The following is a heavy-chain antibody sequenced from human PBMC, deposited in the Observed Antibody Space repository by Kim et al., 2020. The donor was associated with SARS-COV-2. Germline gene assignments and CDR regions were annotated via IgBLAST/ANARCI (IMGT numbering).Heavy chain of an antibody. J-gene: IGHJ6*02. CDR1: GFTFSNAW. Sequence: GGSLRLSCAASGFTFSNAWMRWVRQAPGKGLEWVGRIKSKAGSRKTDYAAPVKGRFTISRDDSKNTLYLQMNSLKAEDTAVYYCTTGCSSTSYHYYYYGMDVWGQGTTVTVSS. CDR2: IKSKAGSRKT. D-gene: IGHD2-2*01. CDR3: TTGCSSTSYHYYYYGMDV. V-gene: IGHV3-15*01.